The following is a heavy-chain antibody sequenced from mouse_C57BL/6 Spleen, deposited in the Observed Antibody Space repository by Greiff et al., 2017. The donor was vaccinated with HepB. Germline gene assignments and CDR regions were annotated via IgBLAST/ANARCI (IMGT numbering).Heavy chain of an antibody. CDR1: GYTFTSYW. Sequence: QVQLQQSGAELVMPGASVKLSCKASGYTFTSYWMHWVKQRPGQGLEWIGEIDPSDSYTNYNQKFKGKSTLTVDKSSSTAYMQLSSLTSEDSAVYYCASANWDYWGQGTTLTVSS. V-gene: IGHV1-69*01. J-gene: IGHJ2*01. CDR2: IDPSDSYT. D-gene: IGHD4-1*01. CDR3: ASANWDY.